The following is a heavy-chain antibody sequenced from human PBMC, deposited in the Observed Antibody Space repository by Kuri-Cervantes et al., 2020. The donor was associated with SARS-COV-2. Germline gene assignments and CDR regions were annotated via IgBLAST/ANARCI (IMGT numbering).Heavy chain of an antibody. CDR1: GFTFSNAR. CDR2: IKSKTDGGTT. J-gene: IGHJ4*02. V-gene: IGHV3-15*01. CDR3: TTELLWFGELF. Sequence: GESLKISCAASGFTFSNARMSWVRQAPGKGLEWVGRIKSKTDGGTTDYAAPVKGRFTISRDDSKNTLYLQMNSLKTEDTAVYYCTTELLWFGELFWGQGTLVTVSS. D-gene: IGHD3-10*01.